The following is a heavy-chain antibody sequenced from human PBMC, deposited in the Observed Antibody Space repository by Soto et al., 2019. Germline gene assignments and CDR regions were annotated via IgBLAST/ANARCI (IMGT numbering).Heavy chain of an antibody. CDR3: ARARIPYYDYVWGSYRPFYYYYGMDV. CDR1: GGTFSSYA. J-gene: IGHJ6*02. Sequence: GASVKVSCKASGGTFSSYAISWVRQAPGQGLEWMGGIIPIFGTANYAQKFQGRVTITADESTSTAYMELSSLRSEDMAVYYCARARIPYYDYVWGSYRPFYYYYGMDVWGQGTTVTVSS. CDR2: IIPIFGTA. V-gene: IGHV1-69*13. D-gene: IGHD3-16*02.